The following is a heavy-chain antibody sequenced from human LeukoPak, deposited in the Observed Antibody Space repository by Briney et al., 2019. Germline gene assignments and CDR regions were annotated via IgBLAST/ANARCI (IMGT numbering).Heavy chain of an antibody. Sequence: GASVKVSCKASGYTFTGYYMHWVRQAPGQGLEWMGWINPNSGGTNYAQEFQGRVTMTRDTSISTAYMELSRLRSDDTAVYYCARGPLALWFGELSSDPWGQGTLVTVSS. CDR3: ARGPLALWFGELSSDP. V-gene: IGHV1-2*02. J-gene: IGHJ5*02. D-gene: IGHD3-10*01. CDR2: INPNSGGT. CDR1: GYTFTGYY.